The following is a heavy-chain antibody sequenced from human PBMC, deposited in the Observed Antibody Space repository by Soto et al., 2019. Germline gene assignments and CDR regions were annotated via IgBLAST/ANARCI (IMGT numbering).Heavy chain of an antibody. D-gene: IGHD6-19*01. CDR3: ARIHLAVAVSPWFDP. CDR1: GLSITDSEMG. Sequence: QVTLKESGPVLVKPTETLTLRCTVSGLSITDSEMGVSWIRQPPGQPLEWLAHIDSSGEKSYRTFLNSRLAISKDPSKRQIVLTMTNMDPADTATYYCARIHLAVAVSPWFDPWGQGIPVTVSS. V-gene: IGHV2-26*01. CDR2: IDSSGEK. J-gene: IGHJ5*02.